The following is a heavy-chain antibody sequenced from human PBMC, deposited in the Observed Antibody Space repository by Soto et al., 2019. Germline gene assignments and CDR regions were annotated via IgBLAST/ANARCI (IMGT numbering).Heavy chain of an antibody. CDR2: INHSGST. CDR1: GGSFSGYY. D-gene: IGHD3-10*01. J-gene: IGHJ4*02. V-gene: IGHV4-34*01. Sequence: QVQLQQWGAGLLKPSETLSLTCAVYGGSFSGYYWSWIRQPPGKGLEWIGEINHSGSTNYNPSLKSRATIAVDTSKNQFSLKLSYVTAADTAVYYCARGAMVRGVDYWGQGTLVTVSS. CDR3: ARGAMVRGVDY.